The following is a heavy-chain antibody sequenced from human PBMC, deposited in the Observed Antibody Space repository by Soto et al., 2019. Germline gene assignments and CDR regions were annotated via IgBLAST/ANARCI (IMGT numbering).Heavy chain of an antibody. J-gene: IGHJ5*02. Sequence: ASVKVSCKASGYTFTSYGISWVRQAPGQGLEWMGWISAYNGNTNYAQKLQGRVTMTTDTSTSTAYMELRSLRSDDTAVYYCARVAGSLWFGDPSWFDPWGQGTLVTVSS. D-gene: IGHD3-10*01. CDR2: ISAYNGNT. V-gene: IGHV1-18*01. CDR1: GYTFTSYG. CDR3: ARVAGSLWFGDPSWFDP.